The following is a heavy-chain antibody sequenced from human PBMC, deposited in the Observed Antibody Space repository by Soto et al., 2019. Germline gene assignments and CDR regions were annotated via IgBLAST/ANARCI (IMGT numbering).Heavy chain of an antibody. D-gene: IGHD6-19*01. Sequence: LRLSCAASGFAFSSYAMSWVRQAPGKGLEWVSSISGSTSGTYYADAVKGRFTISRDNSNNTLYLQMNSLRAGDSAKYYCAKERTSGLYYFDYWGPGTLVTVSS. V-gene: IGHV3-23*01. CDR2: ISGSTSGT. J-gene: IGHJ4*02. CDR3: AKERTSGLYYFDY. CDR1: GFAFSSYA.